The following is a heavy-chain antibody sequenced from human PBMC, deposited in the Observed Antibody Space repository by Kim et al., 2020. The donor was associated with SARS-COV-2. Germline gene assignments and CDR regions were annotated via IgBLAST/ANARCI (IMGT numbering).Heavy chain of an antibody. CDR1: GFTFSSYE. CDR2: ISSSGSTI. D-gene: IGHD2-2*01. V-gene: IGHV3-48*03. Sequence: GGSLRLSCAASGFTFSSYEMNWVRQAPGKGLEWVSYISSSGSTIYYADSVKGRFTISRDNAKNSLYLQMNSLRAEDTAVYYCARGGAMDYYYYYMDVWGKGTTVTVSS. CDR3: ARGGAMDYYYYYMDV. J-gene: IGHJ6*03.